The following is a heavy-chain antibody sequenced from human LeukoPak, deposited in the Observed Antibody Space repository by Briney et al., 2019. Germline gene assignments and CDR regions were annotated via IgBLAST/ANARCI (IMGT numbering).Heavy chain of an antibody. CDR1: GFTFSSYE. CDR2: ISSSGSTI. J-gene: IGHJ6*03. V-gene: IGHV3-48*03. CDR3: ARDIVATGSLYYYYYMDV. Sequence: TGGSLRLSCAASGFTFSSYEMNWVRQAPGKGLGWVSYISSSGSTIYYADSVKGRFTISRDNAKNSLYLQMNSLRAEDTAVYYCARDIVATGSLYYYYYMDVWGKGTTVTVSS. D-gene: IGHD5-12*01.